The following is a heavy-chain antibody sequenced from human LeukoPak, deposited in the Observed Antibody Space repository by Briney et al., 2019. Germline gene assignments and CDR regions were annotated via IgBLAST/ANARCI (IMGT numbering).Heavy chain of an antibody. CDR3: ARGGTYNWNDDLIYFDY. CDR2: INAGNGNT. D-gene: IGHD1-1*01. V-gene: IGHV1-3*01. CDR1: GYTFTSYA. J-gene: IGHJ4*02. Sequence: ASVKVSCKASGYTFTSYAIHWVRQALGQGLEWMGWINAGNGNTKYSQNFQGRVTITRDTSANTAYMELSSLRFEDTAVYYCARGGTYNWNDDLIYFDYWGQGTLVTVSS.